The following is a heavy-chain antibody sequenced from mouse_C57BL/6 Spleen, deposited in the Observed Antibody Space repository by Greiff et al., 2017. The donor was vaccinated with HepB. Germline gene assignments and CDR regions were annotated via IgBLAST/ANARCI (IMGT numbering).Heavy chain of an antibody. CDR3: ARQLRLRYYFDY. CDR2: IDPSDSYT. CDR1: GYTFTSYW. V-gene: IGHV1-50*01. J-gene: IGHJ2*01. Sequence: QVQLKQPGAELVKPGASVKLSCKASGYTFTSYWMQWVKQRPGQGLEWIGEIDPSDSYTNYNQKFKGKATLTVDTSSSTAYMQLSSLTSEDSAVYYCARQLRLRYYFDYWGQGTTLTVSS. D-gene: IGHD3-2*02.